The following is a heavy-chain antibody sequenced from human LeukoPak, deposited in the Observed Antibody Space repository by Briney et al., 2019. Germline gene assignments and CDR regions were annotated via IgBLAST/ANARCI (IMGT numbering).Heavy chain of an antibody. V-gene: IGHV5-51*01. CDR1: GHRFTNHW. CDR2: INLGDSDT. J-gene: IGHJ5*02. Sequence: GESLKISCEVSGHRFTNHWIGWVRPMPGKGLELMGIINLGDSDTKYSPSFQGQVTISLDKSISTAYLQWRSLKASDTAMYYCARRPYSGSPNWFDPWGQGTLVTVPS. CDR3: ARRPYSGSPNWFDP. D-gene: IGHD1-26*01.